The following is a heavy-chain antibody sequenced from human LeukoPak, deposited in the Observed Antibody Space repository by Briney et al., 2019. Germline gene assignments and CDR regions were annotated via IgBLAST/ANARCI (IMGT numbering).Heavy chain of an antibody. CDR3: ARDGPVWFGELSPWFDP. CDR2: IYTSGST. J-gene: IGHJ5*02. D-gene: IGHD3-10*01. V-gene: IGHV4-4*07. CDR1: GGSISSYY. Sequence: SETPSLTCTVSGGSISSYYWSWIRQPAGKGLEWIGRIYTSGSTNYNPSLKSRVTMSVDTSKNQFSLKLSSVTAADTAVYYCARDGPVWFGELSPWFDPWGQGTLVTVSS.